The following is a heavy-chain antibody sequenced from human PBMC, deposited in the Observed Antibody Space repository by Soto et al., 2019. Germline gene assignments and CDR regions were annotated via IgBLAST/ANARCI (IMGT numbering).Heavy chain of an antibody. V-gene: IGHV3-33*01. J-gene: IGHJ3*02. CDR3: AREEEGIVVVPAIGAFDI. Sequence: QVQLVESGGGVVQPGRSLRLSCAASGFTFSSYGMHWVRQAPGKGLERVAVIWYEGSNKYYADSVKGRFTISRDNSKNSLYLERNSLRGEDTAVYYCAREEEGIVVVPAIGAFDIWGQGTMVTVSS. CDR1: GFTFSSYG. D-gene: IGHD2-21*02. CDR2: IWYEGSNK.